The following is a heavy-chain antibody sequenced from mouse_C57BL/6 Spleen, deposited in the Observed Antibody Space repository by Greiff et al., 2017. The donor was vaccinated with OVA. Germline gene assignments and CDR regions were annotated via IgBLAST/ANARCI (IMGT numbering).Heavy chain of an antibody. Sequence: EVQLQQSGPGLVKPSQSLSLTCSVTGYSITGGYYWNWIRQFPGNKLECMGYINYAGSNTYNPSLKIRISITRDTSKNQFFLKLNAVTTEDTATYYCARGPGYYYFDYWGQGTTLTVSS. CDR3: ARGPGYYYFDY. J-gene: IGHJ2*01. CDR2: INYAGSN. CDR1: GYSITGGYY. V-gene: IGHV3-6*01.